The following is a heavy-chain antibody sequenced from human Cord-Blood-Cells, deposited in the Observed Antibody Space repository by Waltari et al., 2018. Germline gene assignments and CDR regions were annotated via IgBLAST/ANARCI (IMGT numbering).Heavy chain of an antibody. CDR1: GGSFSGYY. J-gene: IGHJ4*02. Sequence: QVQLQQWGAGLLKPSETLSLTCAVYGGSFSGYYWSWIRQPPGKGLEWIGEINHSGSTNYNPSLKSRFTISVDTSKNQFSLKLSSVTAADTAVYYCARPSYYDILTGYYNYYFDYWGQGTLVTVSS. D-gene: IGHD3-9*01. V-gene: IGHV4-34*01. CDR3: ARPSYYDILTGYYNYYFDY. CDR2: INHSGST.